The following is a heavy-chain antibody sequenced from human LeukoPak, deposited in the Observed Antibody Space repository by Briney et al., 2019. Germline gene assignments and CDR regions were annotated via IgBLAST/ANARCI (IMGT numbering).Heavy chain of an antibody. V-gene: IGHV4-34*01. CDR2: INHSGST. Sequence: ASETLSLTCAVYGGSFSGYYWSWIRQPPGKGLESIGEINHSGSTNYNPSLKSRVTISVDTSKNQFSLKLSSVTAADTAVYYCARGKGTRIAAAGSRNYYYYMDVWGKGTTVTVSS. D-gene: IGHD6-13*01. J-gene: IGHJ6*03. CDR3: ARGKGTRIAAAGSRNYYYYMDV. CDR1: GGSFSGYY.